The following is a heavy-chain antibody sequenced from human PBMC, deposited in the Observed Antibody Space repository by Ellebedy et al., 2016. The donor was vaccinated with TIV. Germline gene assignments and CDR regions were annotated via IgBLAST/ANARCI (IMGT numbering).Heavy chain of an antibody. J-gene: IGHJ6*02. Sequence: PGGSLRLSCAASGFTFSSFAMSWVRQAPGKGLEWASAISGSGGSTYYADSVKGRFTIARDNSKNTLYLQMDSLRAGDTAIYYCAKFATTVPKRGMDVWGQGTTVTVSS. CDR3: AKFATTVPKRGMDV. V-gene: IGHV3-23*01. CDR1: GFTFSSFA. CDR2: ISGSGGST. D-gene: IGHD4-11*01.